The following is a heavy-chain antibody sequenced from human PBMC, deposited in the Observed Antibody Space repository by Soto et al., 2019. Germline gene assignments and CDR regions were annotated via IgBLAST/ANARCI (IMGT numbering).Heavy chain of an antibody. V-gene: IGHV3-53*01. CDR1: GFTVSSNY. D-gene: IGHD6-19*01. J-gene: IGHJ4*02. CDR3: ARGLLGSGWYYFDY. Sequence: WWSLRLSCSASGFTVSSNYMSWVRQAPGKGLEWVSVIYSGGSTYYADSVKGRFTISRDNSKNTLYLQMNSLRAEDTAVYYCARGLLGSGWYYFDYWGQGTLVTVSS. CDR2: IYSGGST.